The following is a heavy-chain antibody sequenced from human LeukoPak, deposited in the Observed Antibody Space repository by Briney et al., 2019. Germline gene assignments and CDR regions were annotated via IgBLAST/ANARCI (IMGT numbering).Heavy chain of an antibody. CDR1: GGSFSGYY. J-gene: IGHJ4*02. V-gene: IGHV4-34*01. CDR3: ARTYYYGSGRYFDY. CDR2: INHSGST. D-gene: IGHD3-10*01. Sequence: SETLSLTCAVYGGSFSGYYWSWIRQPPGKGLEWIGEINHSGSTNYNPSLKSRVTISVVTSKNQFSLKLSSVTAADMAVYYCARTYYYGSGRYFDYWGQGTLVTVSS.